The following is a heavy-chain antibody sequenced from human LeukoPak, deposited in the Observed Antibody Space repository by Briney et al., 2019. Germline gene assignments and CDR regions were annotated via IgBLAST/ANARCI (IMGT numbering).Heavy chain of an antibody. Sequence: GGSLRLSCAASGFTFSSYAMSWVRQAPGKGLEWVSAISGSDGSTYYADSVKGRFTISRDNSKNTLYLQMNSLRAEDTAVYYCAKHDSSGYYGIFDYWGQGTLVTVSS. V-gene: IGHV3-23*01. CDR1: GFTFSSYA. J-gene: IGHJ4*02. CDR3: AKHDSSGYYGIFDY. D-gene: IGHD3-22*01. CDR2: ISGSDGST.